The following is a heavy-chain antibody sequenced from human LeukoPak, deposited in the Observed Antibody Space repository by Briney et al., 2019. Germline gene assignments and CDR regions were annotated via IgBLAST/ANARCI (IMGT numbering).Heavy chain of an antibody. J-gene: IGHJ4*02. V-gene: IGHV1-18*01. CDR3: ARDLHSGSYLGSFDY. CDR2: ISAYNGNT. Sequence: ASVKVSCKASGGTFSSYAISWVRQAPGQGLEWMGWISAYNGNTNYAQKLQGRVTMTTDTSTSTAYMELRSLRSDDTAVYYCARDLHSGSYLGSFDYWGQGTLVTVSS. D-gene: IGHD1-26*01. CDR1: GGTFSSYA.